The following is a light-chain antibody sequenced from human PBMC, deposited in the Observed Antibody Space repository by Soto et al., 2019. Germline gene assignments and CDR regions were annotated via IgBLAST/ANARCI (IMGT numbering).Light chain of an antibody. J-gene: IGKJ5*01. Sequence: DVVMTQSPLSVPVTLGQPASISWRSDQSLVHSDGIAYFSWFQQRPGRSPRRLIYKVSNRDSGVPARFSGSGSGTDFALKISRVEAEDVGVYYCMQGTHWPITFGQGTRLEV. CDR3: MQGTHWPIT. V-gene: IGKV2-30*02. CDR2: KVS. CDR1: QSLVHSDGIAY.